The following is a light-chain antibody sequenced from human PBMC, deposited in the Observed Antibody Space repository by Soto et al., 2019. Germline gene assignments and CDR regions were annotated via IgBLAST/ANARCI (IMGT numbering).Light chain of an antibody. CDR2: GAS. V-gene: IGKV3-15*01. Sequence: EIVMTQSPATLSVSPGERATLSCRASQRVSSNLGWYQQKPGQAPRLLIYGASTRATGIPARFSGGGSGTEFTLTISSLQSEDFAVYYCQQYSDWPRTFGQGTKVEIK. J-gene: IGKJ1*01. CDR3: QQYSDWPRT. CDR1: QRVSSN.